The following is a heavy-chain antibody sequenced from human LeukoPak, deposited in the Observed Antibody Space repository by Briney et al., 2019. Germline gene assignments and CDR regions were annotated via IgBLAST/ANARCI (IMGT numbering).Heavy chain of an antibody. Sequence: SETLSLTRAVSGYSISSGYYWGWIRQPPGKGLEWIGSIYHSGSTYYNPSLKSRVTISVDTSKNQFSLKLSSVTAADTAVYYCASEVAVAGTGDYWGQGTLVTVSS. CDR2: IYHSGST. J-gene: IGHJ4*02. CDR3: ASEVAVAGTGDY. D-gene: IGHD6-19*01. V-gene: IGHV4-38-2*01. CDR1: GYSISSGYY.